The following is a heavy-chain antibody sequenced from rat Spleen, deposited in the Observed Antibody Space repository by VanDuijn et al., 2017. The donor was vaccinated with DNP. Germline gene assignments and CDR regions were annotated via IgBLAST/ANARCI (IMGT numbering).Heavy chain of an antibody. J-gene: IGHJ1*01. D-gene: IGHD1-11*01. Sequence: EVQLVESGGDLVQPGRSLKLSCVASGFTFNNYWMTWIRQVPGKGLEWVASITSSCGSTYYPDSVKGRFTISRDNAKNTLYLQMNSLRSEDTATYDCALTTEGTRYFDFWGPGTMVTVSS. V-gene: IGHV5-31*01. CDR1: GFTFNNYW. CDR3: ALTTEGTRYFDF. CDR2: ITSSCGST.